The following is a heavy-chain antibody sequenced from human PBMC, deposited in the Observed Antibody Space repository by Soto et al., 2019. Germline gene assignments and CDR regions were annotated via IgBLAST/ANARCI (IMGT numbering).Heavy chain of an antibody. CDR2: IIPIFGTA. CDR1: GGTFSSYA. CDR3: ARVLVAARPTLPNGMDV. J-gene: IGHJ6*02. Sequence: QVQLVQSGAEVKKPGSSVKVSCKASGGTFSSYAISWVRQAPGQGLEWMGGIIPIFGTANYAQKFQGRVTITADESTSTAYMELSSLRSEDTAVYYCARVLVAARPTLPNGMDVWGQGTTVTVSS. D-gene: IGHD6-6*01. V-gene: IGHV1-69*01.